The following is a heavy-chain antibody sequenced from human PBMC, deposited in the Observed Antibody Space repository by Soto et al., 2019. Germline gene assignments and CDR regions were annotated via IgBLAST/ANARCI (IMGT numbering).Heavy chain of an antibody. CDR3: ARSSGGNFGIIIEGTNWFAP. Sequence: ASVKVSCKASGGTFSSYAISWVRQAPGQGXEWMGVINPHGGSTAYEQKFKGRVTLTRDTSASTVYMEVSSLTSEDTAMYYCARSSGGNFGIIIEGTNWFAPWGQGTLVTVSS. CDR1: GGTFSSYA. J-gene: IGHJ5*02. D-gene: IGHD1-26*01. CDR2: INPHGGST. V-gene: IGHV1-8*02.